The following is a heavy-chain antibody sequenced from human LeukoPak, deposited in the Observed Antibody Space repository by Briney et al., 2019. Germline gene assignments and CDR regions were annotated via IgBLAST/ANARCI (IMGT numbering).Heavy chain of an antibody. Sequence: PPQTLSLTWTLSAGSTSSSRDYCGWFRHPPGTGLEWFGSIYYSGSTYYNPSLKSRVTISVDTSKNQFSLKLSSVTAADTAVYYCARLKIAAASRWFDPWGQGTLVTVSS. CDR1: AGSTSSSRDY. V-gene: IGHV4-39*01. CDR2: IYYSGST. D-gene: IGHD6-13*01. J-gene: IGHJ5*02. CDR3: ARLKIAAASRWFDP.